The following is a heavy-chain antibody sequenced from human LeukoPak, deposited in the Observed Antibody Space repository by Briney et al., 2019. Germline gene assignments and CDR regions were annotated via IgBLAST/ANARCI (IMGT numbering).Heavy chain of an antibody. Sequence: GASVTVSCKASGYTFTDYYIHWVRQAPGQGLEWMGWINPNSGGTNYAQKFQGRVTMTRDTSISAAYMDLSSLRSDDTAVYYCARHRSSGRDFDYWGQGTLVTVSS. J-gene: IGHJ4*02. CDR3: ARHRSSGRDFDY. V-gene: IGHV1-2*02. CDR2: INPNSGGT. CDR1: GYTFTDYY. D-gene: IGHD6-19*01.